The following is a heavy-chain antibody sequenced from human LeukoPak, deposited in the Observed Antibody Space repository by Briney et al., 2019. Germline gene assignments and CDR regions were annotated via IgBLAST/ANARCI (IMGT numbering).Heavy chain of an antibody. J-gene: IGHJ5*02. D-gene: IGHD3-3*01. CDR2: IYYSGST. CDR1: GGSISSYY. CDR3: ASSNYDFWSGYYQANNWFDP. Sequence: SETLSLTCTVSGGSISSYYWSWIRQPPGKGLEWIGYIYYSGSTNFNPSLKSRVTISVDTSKHKFSLKLSSVTAADTAVYYCASSNYDFWSGYYQANNWFDPWGQGTLVTVSS. V-gene: IGHV4-59*01.